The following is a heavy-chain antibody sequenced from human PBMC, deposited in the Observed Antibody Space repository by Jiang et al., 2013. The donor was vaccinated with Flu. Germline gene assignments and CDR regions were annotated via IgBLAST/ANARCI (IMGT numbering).Heavy chain of an antibody. V-gene: IGHV3-30*18. D-gene: IGHD6-13*01. J-gene: IGHJ4*02. CDR2: ISYDGSNK. Sequence: AVISYDGSNKYYADSVKGRFTISRDNSKNTLYLQMNSLRAEDTAVYYCAKDPASASSWYIGYYFDYWGQGTLVTVSS. CDR3: AKDPASASSWYIGYYFDY.